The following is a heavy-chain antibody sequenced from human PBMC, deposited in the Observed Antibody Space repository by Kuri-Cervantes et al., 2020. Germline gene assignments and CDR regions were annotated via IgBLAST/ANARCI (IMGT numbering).Heavy chain of an antibody. Sequence: GSLRLSCTVSGGSISSYYWSWIRQPAGKGLEWIGRIYTSGSTNYNPSLKSRVTMSVDTPKNQFSLKLSSVTAADTAVYYCARGLGSSGWSLTRLPDNWFDPWGQGTLVTVSS. V-gene: IGHV4-4*07. CDR3: ARGLGSSGWSLTRLPDNWFDP. CDR1: GGSISSYY. CDR2: IYTSGST. D-gene: IGHD6-19*01. J-gene: IGHJ5*02.